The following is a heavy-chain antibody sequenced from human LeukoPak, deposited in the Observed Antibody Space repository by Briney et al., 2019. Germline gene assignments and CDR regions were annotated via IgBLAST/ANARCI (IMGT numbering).Heavy chain of an antibody. J-gene: IGHJ4*02. V-gene: IGHV3-7*01. CDR1: GFTFTSHW. CDR3: ARDATYCTNGVCYTRFDY. Sequence: GGSLRLSCAASGFTFTSHWMSWVRQAPGKGLGWVARMNLDGSEKYYVDSVKGRFTISRDNAKTSLYLEMNSLRAEDTAVYYCARDATYCTNGVCYTRFDYWGQGTLVTVSS. CDR2: MNLDGSEK. D-gene: IGHD2-8*01.